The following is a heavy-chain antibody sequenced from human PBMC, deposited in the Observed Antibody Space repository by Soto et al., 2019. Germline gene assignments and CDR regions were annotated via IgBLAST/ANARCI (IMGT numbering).Heavy chain of an antibody. CDR2: IYDSGNT. CDR1: GGSISSGGYY. J-gene: IGHJ5*02. D-gene: IGHD5-12*01. CDR3: AREEGGGYDHRWFDP. Sequence: QVQLQESGPGLVKPSQTLSLTCTVSGGSISSGGYYWSWIRQHPGKGLEWIGYIYDSGNTYYNPSLKSRVIISVDTSKNQFSLKLSSVTAADTAVYYCAREEGGGYDHRWFDPWGQGTLVTVSS. V-gene: IGHV4-31*03.